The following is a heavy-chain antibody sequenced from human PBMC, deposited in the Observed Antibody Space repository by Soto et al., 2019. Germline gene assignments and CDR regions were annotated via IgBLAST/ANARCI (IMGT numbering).Heavy chain of an antibody. CDR1: GGSISSGGFY. CDR2: FFDSGST. J-gene: IGHJ4*02. Sequence: PSETLSLTCIVSGGSISSGGFYWSWIRQHPGKGLEWIGFFFDSGSTYYNASLKTRLTISVDTSNNQFSLRLSSVAAADTAVYFCARQVGDYYFDYWGQGTLVTVSS. D-gene: IGHD4-17*01. V-gene: IGHV4-31*03. CDR3: ARQVGDYYFDY.